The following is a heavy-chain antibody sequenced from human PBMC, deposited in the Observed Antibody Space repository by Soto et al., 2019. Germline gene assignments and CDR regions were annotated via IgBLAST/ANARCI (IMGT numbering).Heavy chain of an antibody. CDR3: ARHSGYDYVFDY. D-gene: IGHD5-12*01. V-gene: IGHV1-2*02. Sequence: QVQLVQSGAELKKPGASVKVSCKASGYTFTGYYIHWVRQAPGQGLEWMGWINPNNGDTHYAQKFQGRVTMTRDTSTSTAYMELSSLRFDDTAVYYCARHSGYDYVFDYWCQGTLVTVSS. J-gene: IGHJ4*02. CDR1: GYTFTGYY. CDR2: INPNNGDT.